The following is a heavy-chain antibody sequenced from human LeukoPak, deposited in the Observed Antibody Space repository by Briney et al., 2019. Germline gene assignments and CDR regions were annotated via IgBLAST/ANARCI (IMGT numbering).Heavy chain of an antibody. CDR1: GGSISTTTYY. J-gene: IGHJ4*02. V-gene: IGHV4-39*01. CDR3: ASNYNTSSFDN. D-gene: IGHD3-22*01. Sequence: PSETLSLTCTVSGGSISTTTYYWGWIRQPPGKGLEWVGSMSHSGTTYYNPSLKSRITISVDTSKNQFSLKLSSVTAADTAVYYCASNYNTSSFDNWGQGALVTVSS. CDR2: MSHSGTT.